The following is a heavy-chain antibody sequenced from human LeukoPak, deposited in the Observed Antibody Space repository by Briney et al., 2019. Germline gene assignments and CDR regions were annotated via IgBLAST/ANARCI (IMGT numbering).Heavy chain of an antibody. D-gene: IGHD3-3*01. J-gene: IGHJ6*04. CDR3: ARDLTVKYYDFWSGSPPGMDV. CDR2: ISSNGGST. V-gene: IGHV3-64*01. Sequence: QPGGSLRLSCAASGFTFSSYAMHWVRQAPGKGLEYVSAISSNGGSTYYANSVKGRFTISRDNSKNTLYLQMGSLRAEDMAVYYCARDLTVKYYDFWSGSPPGMDVWGKGTTVTVSS. CDR1: GFTFSSYA.